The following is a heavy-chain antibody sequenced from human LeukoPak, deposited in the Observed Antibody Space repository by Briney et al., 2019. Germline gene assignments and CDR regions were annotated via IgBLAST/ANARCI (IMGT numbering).Heavy chain of an antibody. D-gene: IGHD1-14*01. J-gene: IGHJ3*02. Sequence: PGGSLRLSCAASGFTFSSYAMSWVRQAPGRGLEWVSSVSGRGGSTYYTDSVKGRFTISRDNSKNTLYLQMNSLRADDTAVYYCARGSSGMAFDIWGQGTMVTVSS. CDR3: ARGSSGMAFDI. CDR1: GFTFSSYA. V-gene: IGHV3-23*01. CDR2: VSGRGGST.